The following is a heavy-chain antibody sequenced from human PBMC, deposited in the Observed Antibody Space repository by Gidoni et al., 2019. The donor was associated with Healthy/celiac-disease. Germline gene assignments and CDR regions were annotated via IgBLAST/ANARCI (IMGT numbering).Heavy chain of an antibody. CDR2: ISWNSGSI. Sequence: EVQLVESGGGLVQPGRSLRLSCAASGFTFDAYDMHWVRQAPGKGLGWVSGISWNSGSIGYADSVKGRFSISRDNAKNSLYLQMNSLRAEDTALYYCAKDRGRGGPKGIFDYWGQGTLVTVSS. V-gene: IGHV3-9*01. J-gene: IGHJ4*02. CDR3: AKDRGRGGPKGIFDY. D-gene: IGHD3-16*01. CDR1: GFTFDAYD.